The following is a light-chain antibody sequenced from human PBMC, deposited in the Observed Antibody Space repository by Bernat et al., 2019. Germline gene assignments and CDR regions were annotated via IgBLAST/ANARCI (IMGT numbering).Light chain of an antibody. CDR1: SSDVGAYNY. CDR2: DVT. Sequence: QSALTQPASVSGSPGQTITIPCTGTSSDVGAYNYVPWFQQHPDKAPKLMLYDVTNRPSGVSYRFSGSKSGNTASLTISGLQAEGEADYYCVSYTTSSTFVFGTVTKVTVL. J-gene: IGLJ1*01. V-gene: IGLV2-14*03. CDR3: VSYTTSSTFV.